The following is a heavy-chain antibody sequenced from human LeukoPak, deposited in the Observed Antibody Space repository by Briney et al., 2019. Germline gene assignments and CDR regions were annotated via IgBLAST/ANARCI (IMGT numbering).Heavy chain of an antibody. CDR2: ISTYNGNA. Sequence: GASVKVSCKASGGTFSSYAITWVRQAPGQGLEWMGWISTYNGNANYAQKFQGRVTMTTDTSTRTAYMELRSLTSDDTAFYYCARDRSYDSIGGYWGQGTLVAVSS. D-gene: IGHD3-22*01. V-gene: IGHV1-18*01. J-gene: IGHJ4*02. CDR1: GGTFSSYA. CDR3: ARDRSYDSIGGY.